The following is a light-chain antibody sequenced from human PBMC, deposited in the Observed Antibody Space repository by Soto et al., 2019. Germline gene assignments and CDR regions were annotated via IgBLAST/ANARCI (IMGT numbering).Light chain of an antibody. Sequence: DIVMTQTPLSLPVTPGEPASISCRSSQSLFDSADGNTYLDWYXQKQGQXXQXLIYTLSSRASGVPDRFSGIGSRTDLTMKISRVEAEDVGVYYCMQRREFPITFGQGTRLEIK. CDR2: TLS. CDR1: QSLFDSADGNTY. CDR3: MQRREFPIT. J-gene: IGKJ5*01. V-gene: IGKV2-40*01.